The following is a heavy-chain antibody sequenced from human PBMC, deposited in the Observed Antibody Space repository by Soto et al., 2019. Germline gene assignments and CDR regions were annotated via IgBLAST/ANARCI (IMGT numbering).Heavy chain of an antibody. D-gene: IGHD5-12*01. Sequence: GGSLRLSCAASGFTFSNAWMSWVRQAPGKGLEWVGRIKSKTDGGTTDYAAPVKGRFTISRDDSKNTLYLQMNSLKTEDTAVYYCTTGLDSGYDAFDIWGQGTMVTVSS. CDR1: GFTFSNAW. J-gene: IGHJ3*02. CDR2: IKSKTDGGTT. CDR3: TTGLDSGYDAFDI. V-gene: IGHV3-15*01.